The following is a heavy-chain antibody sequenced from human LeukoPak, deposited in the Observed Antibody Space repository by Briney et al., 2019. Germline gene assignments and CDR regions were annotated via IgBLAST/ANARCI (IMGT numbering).Heavy chain of an antibody. D-gene: IGHD1-26*01. CDR1: GYTFTSYG. CDR3: ASTNHSGSYPQKYYYYMDV. CDR2: INPNSGGT. Sequence: ASVKVSCKASGYTFTSYGISWVRQAPGQGLEWMGWINPNSGGTNYAQKFQGRVTMTRDTSISTAYMELSRLRSDDTAVYYCASTNHSGSYPQKYYYYMDVWGKGTTVTISS. V-gene: IGHV1-2*02. J-gene: IGHJ6*03.